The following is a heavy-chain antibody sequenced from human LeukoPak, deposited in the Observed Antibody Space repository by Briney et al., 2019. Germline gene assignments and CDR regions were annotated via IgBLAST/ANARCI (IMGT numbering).Heavy chain of an antibody. Sequence: ASVKVSCKASEGTFSSYAISWVRQAPGQGLEWMGRIIPILGIANYAQKFQGRVTITADKSTSTAYMELSSLRSEDTAVYYCARPDYYDSSGYYYYWGQGTLVTVSS. CDR2: IIPILGIA. V-gene: IGHV1-69*04. D-gene: IGHD3-22*01. CDR3: ARPDYYDSSGYYYY. J-gene: IGHJ4*02. CDR1: EGTFSSYA.